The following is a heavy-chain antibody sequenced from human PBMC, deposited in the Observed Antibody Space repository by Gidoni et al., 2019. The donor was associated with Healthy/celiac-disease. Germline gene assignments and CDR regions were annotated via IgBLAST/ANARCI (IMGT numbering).Heavy chain of an antibody. CDR1: GGTFSSYS. CDR2: IIPIFGTA. V-gene: IGHV1-69*01. Sequence: QVQLVQSGAEVKKPGSSVKVSCKASGGTFSSYSISWVRQAPGQGLEWMGGIIPIFGTANYAQKFQGRVTITADESTSTAYMELSSLRSEDTAVYYCARERWELRPLYYGMDVWGQGTTVTVSS. J-gene: IGHJ6*02. D-gene: IGHD1-26*01. CDR3: ARERWELRPLYYGMDV.